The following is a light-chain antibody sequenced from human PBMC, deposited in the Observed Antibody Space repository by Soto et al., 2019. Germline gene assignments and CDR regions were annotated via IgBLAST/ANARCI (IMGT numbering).Light chain of an antibody. Sequence: PGERVTLSCRASQSVSKYLAWYQQKPGQPPRLLIYGASSRATGIPDRFSGSGSGTDFTLTISRLEPEDFAVFYCQHYDSLPITFGQGTRLEIK. V-gene: IGKV3-20*01. CDR3: QHYDSLPIT. CDR1: QSVSKY. CDR2: GAS. J-gene: IGKJ5*01.